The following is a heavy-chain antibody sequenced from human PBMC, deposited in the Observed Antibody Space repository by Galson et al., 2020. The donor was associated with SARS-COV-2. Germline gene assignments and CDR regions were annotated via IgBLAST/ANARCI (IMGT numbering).Heavy chain of an antibody. CDR2: IYWDDDK. J-gene: IGHJ4*02. CDR1: GFSLSTSGVG. Sequence: KMSGPTLVKPTQTLTPTCTFSGFSLSTSGVGVGWIRQPPGKALEWLALIYWDDDKRYSPSLKSRLTITKDTSKNQVVLTMTNMDPVDTATHYCAHRLAVVQFDYWGQGTLVTVSS. D-gene: IGHD2-21*01. V-gene: IGHV2-5*02. CDR3: AHRLAVVQFDY.